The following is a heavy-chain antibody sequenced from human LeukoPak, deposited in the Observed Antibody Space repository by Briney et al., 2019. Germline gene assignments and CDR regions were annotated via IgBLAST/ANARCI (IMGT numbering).Heavy chain of an antibody. CDR1: GFTVSSNY. J-gene: IGHJ4*02. D-gene: IGHD2-15*01. V-gene: IGHV3-66*01. Sequence: GGSLRLSCAASGFTVSSNYMSWVRQAPGKGLEWVSVIYSGGSTYYADSVKGRFTISRDNAKSSLYFQMNSLRAADTAVYYCVRVPVTSWYLPLDYWGQGTLVTVSS. CDR3: VRVPVTSWYLPLDY. CDR2: IYSGGST.